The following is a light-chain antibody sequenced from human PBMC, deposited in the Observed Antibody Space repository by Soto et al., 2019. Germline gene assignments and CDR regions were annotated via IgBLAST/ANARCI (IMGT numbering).Light chain of an antibody. CDR2: DAS. J-gene: IGKJ1*01. V-gene: IGKV3-11*01. CDR1: QSVRSY. Sequence: EIVLTQSPATLSLSPGERATLSCRASQSVRSYLAWYQQKPGQVPRLVIYDASNRATGIPGRFSGSGSGTDFTLTISSLETEDFGVYYCQQRSSWPRTFGQGTKVEIK. CDR3: QQRSSWPRT.